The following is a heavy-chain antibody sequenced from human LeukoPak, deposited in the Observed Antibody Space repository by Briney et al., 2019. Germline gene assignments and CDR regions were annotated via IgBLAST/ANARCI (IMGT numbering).Heavy chain of an antibody. CDR1: GGSISGGSYY. CDR2: IYTSGST. J-gene: IGHJ5*02. Sequence: SETLSLTCTVSGGSISGGSYYWSWIRQPAGKGLEWIGRIYTSGSTNYNPSLKSRVTISVDTSKNQFSLKLSSVTAADTAVYYCARGAAADATGSYCSGGSCYSVFWFDPWGQGTLVTVSS. D-gene: IGHD2-15*01. CDR3: ARGAAADATGSYCSGGSCYSVFWFDP. V-gene: IGHV4-61*02.